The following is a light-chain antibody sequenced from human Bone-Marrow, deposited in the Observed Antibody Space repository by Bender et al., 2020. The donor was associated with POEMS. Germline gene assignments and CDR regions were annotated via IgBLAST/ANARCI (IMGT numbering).Light chain of an antibody. V-gene: IGLV1-44*01. CDR3: AVWDDSLNGWV. CDR2: SSH. J-gene: IGLJ3*02. CDR1: SSNIGAHA. Sequence: QSVLTQPPSASGTPGQRVTISCSGGSSNIGAHAVNWYQHLPGTAPPLLIYSSHRRPSEVPDQFSGSRSGTSASLAISGLQSEDEADYYCAVWDDSLNGWVFGGGTKLTVL.